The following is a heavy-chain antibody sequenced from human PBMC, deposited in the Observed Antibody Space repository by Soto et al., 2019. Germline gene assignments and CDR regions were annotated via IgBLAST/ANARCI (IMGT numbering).Heavy chain of an antibody. CDR1: GGTFSSYT. CDR2: IIPILGIA. D-gene: IGHD1-26*01. Sequence: QVQLVQSGAEVKKPGSSVKVSCKASGGTFSSYTISWVRQAPGQGLEWMGRIIPILGIANYAQKFQGRVTITADKSPSTAYMELRSLRSEDTAVYYCARRWERQPMECWGQGPLVTVSS. CDR3: ARRWERQPMEC. J-gene: IGHJ4*02. V-gene: IGHV1-69*02.